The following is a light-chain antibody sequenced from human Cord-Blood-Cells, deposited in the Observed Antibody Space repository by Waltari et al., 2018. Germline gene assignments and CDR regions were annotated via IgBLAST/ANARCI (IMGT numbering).Light chain of an antibody. CDR2: GAS. CDR3: QQYGSSPYT. CDR1: QSVSSSY. Sequence: EIVLTQSPGTLSLSPGERATLSCRASQSVSSSYLAWYQQKPGQAPRRLIYGASSRATDIPDRFSGSGSGTDFTLTISRLEPEDFAVYYCQQYGSSPYTFGQGTKLEIK. V-gene: IGKV3-20*01. J-gene: IGKJ2*01.